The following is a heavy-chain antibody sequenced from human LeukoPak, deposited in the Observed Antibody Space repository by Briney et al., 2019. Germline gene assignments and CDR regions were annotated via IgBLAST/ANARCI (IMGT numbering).Heavy chain of an antibody. CDR1: GYTFTGDY. CDR3: ARDIVVVVAATQGGDWFDP. V-gene: IGHV1-2*06. CDR2: INPNSGGT. D-gene: IGHD2-15*01. Sequence: ASGKGSCKASGYTFTGDYMHWVRQAPGQGLEWIGRINPNSGGTNYAQKFQGRVTMNRDTSISTAYMELSRLRSDDTAVYYCARDIVVVVAATQGGDWFDPWGQGTLVTVSS. J-gene: IGHJ5*02.